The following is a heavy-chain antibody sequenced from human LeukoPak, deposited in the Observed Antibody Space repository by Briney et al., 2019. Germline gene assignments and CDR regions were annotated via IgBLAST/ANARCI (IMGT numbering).Heavy chain of an antibody. J-gene: IGHJ4*02. CDR1: GFTFSSYS. V-gene: IGHV3-21*01. D-gene: IGHD6-19*01. CDR2: ISSSSSYI. CDR3: ARDTRWLVRSPTIDY. Sequence: GGSLRLSCAASGFTFSSYSMNWVRQAPGKGLEWVSSISSSSSYIYYADSVKGRFTISRDNAKNSLYLQMNSLRAEDTAVYYCARDTRWLVRSPTIDYWGQGTLVTVSS.